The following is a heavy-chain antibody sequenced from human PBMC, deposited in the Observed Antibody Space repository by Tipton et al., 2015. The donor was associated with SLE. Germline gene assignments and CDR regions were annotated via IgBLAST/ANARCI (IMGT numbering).Heavy chain of an antibody. D-gene: IGHD6-6*01. J-gene: IGHJ4*02. CDR3: VREGGEY. V-gene: IGHV1-2*05. Sequence: QSGAEVKRPGASVRISCKTSGYTFTGYYIHWMRQAPGQGLEWMGRINTYTGDANFARRFQGRVTMTRDKSITTVYVDLRRLRVAGTDVCFCVREGGEYWGRG. CDR1: GYTFTGYY. CDR2: INTYTGDA.